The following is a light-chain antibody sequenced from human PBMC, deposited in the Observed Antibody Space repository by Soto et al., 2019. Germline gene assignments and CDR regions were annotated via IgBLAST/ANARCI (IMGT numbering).Light chain of an antibody. CDR1: QGISSY. V-gene: IGKV1-8*01. CDR2: AAS. Sequence: AIRITQSPSSFSASTGDRVTITWRESQGISSYLDWYQQKPGKAPKLLIYAASTLQSGVPSRFSGSGSGTDFTLTISCLQSEDFATYYCQQYYSYPLTFGGGTKVDIK. J-gene: IGKJ4*01. CDR3: QQYYSYPLT.